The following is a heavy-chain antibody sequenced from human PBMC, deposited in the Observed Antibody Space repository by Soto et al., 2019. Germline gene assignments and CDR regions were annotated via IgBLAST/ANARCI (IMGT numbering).Heavy chain of an antibody. V-gene: IGHV3-48*02. Sequence: PGGSMRLSWAASGFTFSSFHMNWVRQDQGRGLEWVAYITSSSDTIYYSDSVKGRFTISRDNGKNSLFLQMNSLRDEDTAVYYCARVVVVIPPGYYYAMDVSGQGTTVTVSS. CDR3: ARVVVVIPPGYYYAMDV. J-gene: IGHJ6*02. D-gene: IGHD3-22*01. CDR1: GFTFSSFH. CDR2: ITSSSDTI.